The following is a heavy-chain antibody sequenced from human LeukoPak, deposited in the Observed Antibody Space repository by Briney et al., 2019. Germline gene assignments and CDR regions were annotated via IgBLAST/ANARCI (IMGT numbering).Heavy chain of an antibody. CDR1: GGTFNKDA. CDR2: IIPLLDTI. J-gene: IGHJ4*02. CDR3: ARGKWLVPFDY. D-gene: IGHD6-19*01. Sequence: SVKVSCKASGGTFNKDAIGWLRQAPGQGFEWMGEIIPLLDTINYAQRFQGRVTITADEPTSTVYMGLSNLRSEDTAVYFCARGKWLVPFDYWGQGTLVTVSS. V-gene: IGHV1-69*13.